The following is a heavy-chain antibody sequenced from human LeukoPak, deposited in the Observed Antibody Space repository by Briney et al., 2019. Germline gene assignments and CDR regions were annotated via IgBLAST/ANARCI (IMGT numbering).Heavy chain of an antibody. D-gene: IGHD2-2*01. CDR1: GFTFSDYY. CDR2: ISSSSSYI. CDR3: ARGSVPAATSDNWFDP. J-gene: IGHJ5*02. V-gene: IGHV3-11*06. Sequence: GGSLRLSCAASGFTFSDYYMSWIRQAPGKGLEWVSSISSSSSYIYYADSVKGRFTISRDNAKNSLYLQMNSLRAEDTAVYYCARGSVPAATSDNWFDPWGQGTLVTVSS.